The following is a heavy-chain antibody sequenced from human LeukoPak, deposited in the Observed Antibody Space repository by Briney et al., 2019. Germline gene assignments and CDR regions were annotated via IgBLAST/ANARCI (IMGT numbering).Heavy chain of an antibody. CDR1: GFIFSNYW. CDR3: ARAVRRGFYFDY. V-gene: IGHV3-7*01. D-gene: IGHD2-2*01. J-gene: IGHJ4*02. CDR2: IKQDGSEK. Sequence: GGSLRLSCAASGFIFSNYWMTWVRQAPGKGLEWVANIKQDGSEKYYVDSVKGRFTISRDNAKNSVYLQVNSLRAEDTAVYFCARAVRRGFYFDYWGQGTLVTVSS.